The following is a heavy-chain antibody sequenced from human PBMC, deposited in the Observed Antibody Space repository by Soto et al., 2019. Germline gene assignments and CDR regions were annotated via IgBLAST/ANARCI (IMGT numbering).Heavy chain of an antibody. Sequence: ASVKVSCTASGYTFTSYGISWVRQAPGQGLEWMGWISAYNGNTNYAQKLQGRVTMTTDTSTSTAYMELRSLRSDDTAVYYCARDIYDFRLGGYWGQGTLVTVSS. V-gene: IGHV1-18*01. D-gene: IGHD3-16*01. CDR3: ARDIYDFRLGGY. CDR2: ISAYNGNT. CDR1: GYTFTSYG. J-gene: IGHJ4*02.